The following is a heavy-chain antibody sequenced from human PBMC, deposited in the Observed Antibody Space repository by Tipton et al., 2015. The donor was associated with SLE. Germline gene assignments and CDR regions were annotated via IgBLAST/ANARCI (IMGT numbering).Heavy chain of an antibody. V-gene: IGHV4-34*01. J-gene: IGHJ6*03. Sequence: TLSLTCAVYGGSFSNYYWSWIRQPPGKGLEWIGEITYSGSSNYNPSLKSRVTISIDTSKNQFSLKLTSVTAADTAVYHCARAVPFGDYAGLSNYYMDVWGKGTTVTVSS. CDR1: GGSFSNYY. D-gene: IGHD4-17*01. CDR2: ITYSGSS. CDR3: ARAVPFGDYAGLSNYYMDV.